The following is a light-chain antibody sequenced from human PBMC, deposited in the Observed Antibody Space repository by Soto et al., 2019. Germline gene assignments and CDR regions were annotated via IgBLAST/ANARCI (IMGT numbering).Light chain of an antibody. CDR3: QHYNSYSEA. CDR1: QTISSW. J-gene: IGKJ1*01. CDR2: KES. Sequence: DIQMTQSPSTLSGSVGYRVTITGRASQTISSWLAWYQQKPGKAPKLLIYKESTLKSGVPSRFSGSGSGTEFTLTISSLQPDDFATYYCQHYNSYSEAFGQGTKVDIK. V-gene: IGKV1-5*03.